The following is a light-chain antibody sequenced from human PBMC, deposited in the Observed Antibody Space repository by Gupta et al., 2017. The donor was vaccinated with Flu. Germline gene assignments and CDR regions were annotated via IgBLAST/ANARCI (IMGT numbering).Light chain of an antibody. CDR3: TAYTGSSTLPWV. CDR2: EVS. CDR1: SSDVGGYNY. Sequence: QSALTQPASVSGSPGQSITIYCTGTSSDVGGYNYVSWYQQHPGKDPKLMIYEVSNRPSGVSSRFSGSKSGNTASLTISGLQAEDEADYYCTAYTGSSTLPWVFGGGTRLTVL. V-gene: IGLV2-14*01. J-gene: IGLJ3*02.